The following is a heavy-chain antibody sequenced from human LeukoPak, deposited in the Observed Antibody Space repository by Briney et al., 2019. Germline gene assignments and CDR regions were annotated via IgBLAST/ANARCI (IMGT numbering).Heavy chain of an antibody. CDR1: GFTFSSYA. D-gene: IGHD3-22*01. CDR3: TRSPHLGYYDSSGYWVY. CDR2: IRSKAYGGTT. Sequence: GGSLRLSCAASGFTFSSYAMSWFRQAPGKGLEWVGFIRSKAYGGTTEYAASVKGRFTISRDDSKSIAYLQMNSLKTEDTAVYYCTRSPHLGYYDSSGYWVYWGQGTLVTVSS. V-gene: IGHV3-49*03. J-gene: IGHJ4*02.